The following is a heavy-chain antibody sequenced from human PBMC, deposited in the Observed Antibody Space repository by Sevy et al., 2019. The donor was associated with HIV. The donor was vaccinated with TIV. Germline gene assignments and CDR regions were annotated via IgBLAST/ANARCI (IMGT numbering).Heavy chain of an antibody. CDR2: IYHSGST. CDR1: GGSISSGGYS. CDR3: ARADTAMAYFDY. D-gene: IGHD5-18*01. V-gene: IGHV4-30-2*01. J-gene: IGHJ4*02. Sequence: SETLSLTCAVSGGSISSGGYSWSWIRQPPGKGLEWIGYIYHSGSTYYNPSLKSRVTISVDRSKNQFSLKLSSVTAADTAVYYCARADTAMAYFDYWGQGTLVTVSP.